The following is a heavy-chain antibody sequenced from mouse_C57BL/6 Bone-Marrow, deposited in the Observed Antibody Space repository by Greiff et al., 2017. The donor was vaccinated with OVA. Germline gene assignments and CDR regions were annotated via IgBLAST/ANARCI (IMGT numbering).Heavy chain of an antibody. D-gene: IGHD1-1*01. Sequence: EVQLEESGGGLVQPGGSLKLSCAASGFTFSDYYMYWVRQTPEKRLEWVAYISNGGGSTYYPDTVKGRFTISRDNAKNTLYLQLIRLKSEDTAMYYCARHADYYGSSFAYWGQGTLVTVSA. CDR2: ISNGGGST. CDR3: ARHADYYGSSFAY. V-gene: IGHV5-12*01. J-gene: IGHJ3*01. CDR1: GFTFSDYY.